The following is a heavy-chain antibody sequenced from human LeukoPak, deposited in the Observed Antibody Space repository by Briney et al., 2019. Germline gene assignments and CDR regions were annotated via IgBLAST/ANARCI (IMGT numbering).Heavy chain of an antibody. Sequence: SQTLSLTCTVSGGSISSGDYYWSWIRQPPGKGLEWIGYIYYSGSTFYNPSLKSRVTISVDTSKNQLSLKLNSVTAADTAIYYCARAPIVVVTASAFDIWGQGTMVTVSS. CDR1: GGSISSGDYY. J-gene: IGHJ3*02. V-gene: IGHV4-30-4*01. D-gene: IGHD2-21*02. CDR2: IYYSGST. CDR3: ARAPIVVVTASAFDI.